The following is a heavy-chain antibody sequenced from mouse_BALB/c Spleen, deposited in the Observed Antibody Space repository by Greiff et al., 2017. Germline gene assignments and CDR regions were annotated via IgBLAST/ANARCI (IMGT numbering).Heavy chain of an antibody. D-gene: IGHD2-14*01. V-gene: IGHV2-9*02. CDR3: ASYRYDVPSFAY. Sequence: VQGVESGPGLVAPSQSLSITCTVSGFSLTSYGVHWVRQPPGKGLEWLGVIWAGGSTNYNSALMSRLSISKDNSKSQVFLKMNSLQTDDTAMYYCASYRYDVPSFAYWGQGTLVTVSA. J-gene: IGHJ3*01. CDR2: IWAGGST. CDR1: GFSLTSYG.